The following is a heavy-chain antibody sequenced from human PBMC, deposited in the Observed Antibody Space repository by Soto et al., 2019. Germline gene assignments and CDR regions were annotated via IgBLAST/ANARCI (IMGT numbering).Heavy chain of an antibody. Sequence: SVKVSCKASGGTFSSYAISWVRQAPGQGLEWMGGIIPIFGTANYAQKFQGRVTITADESTSTAYMELSSLRSEDTAVYYCAMYKDIVVVPAAPRYYYYGMDVWGQGTTVTVSS. V-gene: IGHV1-69*13. J-gene: IGHJ6*02. CDR2: IIPIFGTA. CDR1: GGTFSSYA. D-gene: IGHD2-2*01. CDR3: AMYKDIVVVPAAPRYYYYGMDV.